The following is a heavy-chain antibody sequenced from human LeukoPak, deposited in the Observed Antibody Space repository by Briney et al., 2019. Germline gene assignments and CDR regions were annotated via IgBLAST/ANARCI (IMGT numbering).Heavy chain of an antibody. CDR2: IWYDGSNK. Sequence: PGGSLRLSCAASGFTFSKYCMHWVRQAPGKGLEWVAVIWYDGSNKYYADSVKGRFTISRDNSKNTLYLQMNSLRVEDTAVYYCAKGPRNYDFWSGQNMDVWGKGTTVTVSS. CDR3: AKGPRNYDFWSGQNMDV. CDR1: GFTFSKYC. D-gene: IGHD3-3*01. V-gene: IGHV3-33*06. J-gene: IGHJ6*03.